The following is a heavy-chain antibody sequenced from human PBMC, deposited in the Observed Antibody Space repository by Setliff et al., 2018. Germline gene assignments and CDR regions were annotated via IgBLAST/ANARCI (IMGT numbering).Heavy chain of an antibody. V-gene: IGHV4-39*01. Sequence: SETLSLTCTVSGGSISNSTFYWGWIRQPPGKGLEWIGSINYYGSIFDDGTTYSTYYNPSLKSRVTISVDTSKSQFSLRLNSVTAADTAVYYCARTGTYRYFDYWGRGTLVTVSS. D-gene: IGHD1-1*01. J-gene: IGHJ4*02. CDR1: GGSISNSTFY. CDR3: ARTGTYRYFDY. CDR2: INYYGSIFDDGTTYST.